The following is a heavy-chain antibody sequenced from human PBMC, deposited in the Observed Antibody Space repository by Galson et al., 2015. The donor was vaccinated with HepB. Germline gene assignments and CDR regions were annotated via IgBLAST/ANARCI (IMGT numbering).Heavy chain of an antibody. V-gene: IGHV3-33*08. CDR3: ATHAGDWSYYFDY. CDR1: GFTLSNYG. Sequence: SLRLSCAASGFTLSNYGMHWVRQAPGRGLEWVAVIWSDGNNKYYADSVKGRFTISRDNSKNTLYLQMNSLRAEDTAVYYCATHAGDWSYYFDYWGQGTLVTVSS. CDR2: IWSDGNNK. J-gene: IGHJ4*02. D-gene: IGHD3/OR15-3a*01.